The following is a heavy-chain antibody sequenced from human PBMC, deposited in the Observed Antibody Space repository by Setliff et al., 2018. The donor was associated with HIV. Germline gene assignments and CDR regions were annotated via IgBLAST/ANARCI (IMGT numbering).Heavy chain of an antibody. V-gene: IGHV1-3*01. CDR3: ARGRGNDYGDYSYYYYMDV. CDR2: INPVNGNT. J-gene: IGHJ6*03. CDR1: GYTFATYA. Sequence: GASVKVSCKASGYTFATYAVLWVRQAPGQRLESMGWINPVNGNTKYSQKFQGRVTISMDASATTLYMELSSLRSEDTAVYYCARGRGNDYGDYSYYYYMDVWGKGTTVTVSS. D-gene: IGHD4-17*01.